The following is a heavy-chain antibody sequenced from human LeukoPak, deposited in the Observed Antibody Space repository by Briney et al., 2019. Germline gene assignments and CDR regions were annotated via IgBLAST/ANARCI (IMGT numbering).Heavy chain of an antibody. V-gene: IGHV3-15*01. J-gene: IGHJ4*02. CDR2: IKSKTDGGTT. CDR3: TTAPSGTGGY. D-gene: IGHD2-8*02. Sequence: GGSLRLSCAASGFTFSSYAMSWVRQAPGKGLEWVGRIKSKTDGGTTDYAAPVKGRFTISRDDSKNTLYLQMNSLKTEDTAVYYCTTAPSGTGGYWGQGTLVTVSS. CDR1: GFTFSSYA.